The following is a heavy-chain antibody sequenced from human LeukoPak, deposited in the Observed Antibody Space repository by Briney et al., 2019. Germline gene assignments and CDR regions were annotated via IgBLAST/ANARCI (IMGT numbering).Heavy chain of an antibody. CDR2: IFHSGSA. D-gene: IGHD6-13*01. Sequence: SETLSLTCAVSGGSLSSGGYSWSWIRQPPGKGLEWIGYIFHSGSAYFNPSLKGRVTVSVDRSKNQFSLRLTSVTAADTAVYYCARGTSNWYFDYWGQGTLVTVSS. CDR3: ARGTSNWYFDY. CDR1: GGSLSSGGYS. V-gene: IGHV4-30-2*01. J-gene: IGHJ4*02.